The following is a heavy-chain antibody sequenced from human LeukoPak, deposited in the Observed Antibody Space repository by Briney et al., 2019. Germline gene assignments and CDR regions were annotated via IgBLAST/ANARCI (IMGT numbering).Heavy chain of an antibody. D-gene: IGHD3-22*01. CDR3: AREGPNSSGSLGWFGP. V-gene: IGHV4-39*02. CDR1: GGSISRSSYY. J-gene: IGHJ5*02. Sequence: SETLSLTCTVSGGSISRSSYYWGRIRQPPGKGLEWIGSIYYSGSTYYNPSLKSRVTISVDTSKNQFSLKLSSVTAADTAVYYCAREGPNSSGSLGWFGPWGQGTLVTVSS. CDR2: IYYSGST.